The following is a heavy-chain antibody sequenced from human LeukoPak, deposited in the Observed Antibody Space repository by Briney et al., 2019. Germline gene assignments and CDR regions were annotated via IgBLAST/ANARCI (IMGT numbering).Heavy chain of an antibody. V-gene: IGHV1-69*01. D-gene: IGHD3-3*01. CDR3: AREYDFRSGPLVY. Sequence: ASVKVSCKASGGTFSSYAISWVRQAPGQGLEWMGGIIPIFGTANYAQKFQGRVTITADESTSTAYMELSSLRSEDTAVYYCAREYDFRSGPLVYWGQGTLVTVFS. CDR2: IIPIFGTA. J-gene: IGHJ4*02. CDR1: GGTFSSYA.